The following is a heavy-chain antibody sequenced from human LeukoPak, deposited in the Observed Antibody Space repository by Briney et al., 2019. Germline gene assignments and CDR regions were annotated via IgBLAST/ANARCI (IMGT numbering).Heavy chain of an antibody. Sequence: ASVKVSCKASGYTFTGYSMYWVRQAPGQGLEWMGWINPNSGGTGYSQEFQGRVTMTRDTSITTAYLEINRLGSDDTAVYYCARDPGYGSGSYYKDYWGQGTLVTVSS. CDR1: GYTFTGYS. CDR2: INPNSGGT. D-gene: IGHD3-10*01. J-gene: IGHJ4*02. CDR3: ARDPGYGSGSYYKDY. V-gene: IGHV1-2*02.